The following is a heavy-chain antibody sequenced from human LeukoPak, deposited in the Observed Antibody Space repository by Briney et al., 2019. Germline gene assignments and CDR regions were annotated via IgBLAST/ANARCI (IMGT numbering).Heavy chain of an antibody. D-gene: IGHD3-16*01. V-gene: IGHV4-59*08. CDR3: ARRAINSVMFDY. J-gene: IGHJ4*02. CDR2: IHYSGST. CDR1: GDSISTYY. Sequence: SETLSLTCTVPGDSISTYYWSWIRQPPGKGLEWIGYIHYSGSTNYNPSLRSRVTISVDTSKNQFSLKLSSATAADTAVHFCARRAINSVMFDYWGQGTLVTVSS.